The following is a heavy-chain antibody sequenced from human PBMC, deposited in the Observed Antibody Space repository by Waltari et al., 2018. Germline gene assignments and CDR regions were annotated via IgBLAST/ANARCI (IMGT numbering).Heavy chain of an antibody. CDR1: GFSFSNND. CDR2: IRNSGGNT. CDR3: TSWRVVAGTGWFDS. V-gene: IGHV3-23*04. D-gene: IGHD2-15*01. J-gene: IGHJ5*01. Sequence: EVQLVGSGGGLVQPGGCLRLSCAAYGFSFSNNDMAWVRQAPGKGLEWVSGIRNSGGNTYSGDSVKGRFASSRDNSRNSLHLQMNGLRAEDTAIYYCTSWRVVAGTGWFDSWGQGTLVTVSS.